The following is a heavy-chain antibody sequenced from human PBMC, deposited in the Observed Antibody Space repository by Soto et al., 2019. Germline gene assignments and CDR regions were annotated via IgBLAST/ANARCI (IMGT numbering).Heavy chain of an antibody. CDR3: ARGWVNYGSGSYDV. V-gene: IGHV3-74*01. CDR1: EFTFSSYW. J-gene: IGHJ6*02. CDR2: LNSDGSGT. D-gene: IGHD3-10*01. Sequence: EVQLVESGGGLVQPGGSLRLSCAASEFTFSSYWMHWFRQAPGKGLMWVSRLNSDGSGTNYADSVKGRFTISRDNAKNTLYLQMNSLRVEDTAVYYCARGWVNYGSGSYDVWGQGTTVTVSS.